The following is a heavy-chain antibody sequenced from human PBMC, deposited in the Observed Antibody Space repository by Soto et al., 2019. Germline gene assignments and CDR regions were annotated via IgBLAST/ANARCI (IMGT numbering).Heavy chain of an antibody. CDR1: GGSISSGGYY. V-gene: IGHV4-61*08. Sequence: PSESLSLTCTVSGGSISSGGYYWSWIRQPPGKGLEWIGYIYYSGSTNYNPSLKSRVTISVDTSKNQFSLKLSSVTAADTAVYYCARAPSYYYDSSGYYSWFDPWGQGTLVTVSS. D-gene: IGHD3-22*01. CDR2: IYYSGST. CDR3: ARAPSYYYDSSGYYSWFDP. J-gene: IGHJ5*02.